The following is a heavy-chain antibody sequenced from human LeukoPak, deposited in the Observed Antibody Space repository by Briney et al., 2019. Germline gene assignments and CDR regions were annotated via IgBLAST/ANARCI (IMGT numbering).Heavy chain of an antibody. J-gene: IGHJ4*02. V-gene: IGHV1-2*02. Sequence: GASVKVSCKASGYTFTSYGISWVRQAPGQGLEWMGWINPNSGGTNYAQKFQGRVTMTRDTSISTAYMEPSRLRSDDTAVYYCARDQTQSTGTTDYWGQGTLVTVSS. CDR1: GYTFTSYG. D-gene: IGHD1-1*01. CDR3: ARDQTQSTGTTDY. CDR2: INPNSGGT.